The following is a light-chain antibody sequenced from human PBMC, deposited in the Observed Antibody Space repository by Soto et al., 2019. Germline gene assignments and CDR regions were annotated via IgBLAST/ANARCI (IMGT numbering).Light chain of an antibody. Sequence: EIVLTQSPGTLSLSPGERASLSCRASQSVSSEKLAWYQQKPGQAPRLLIFGASGRATGIPERFSGSGSGTDFSLTIRRLEPEDSAVYYCQQYGSSLLTFGGGTKVEIK. CDR2: GAS. J-gene: IGKJ4*01. CDR1: QSVSSEK. CDR3: QQYGSSLLT. V-gene: IGKV3-20*01.